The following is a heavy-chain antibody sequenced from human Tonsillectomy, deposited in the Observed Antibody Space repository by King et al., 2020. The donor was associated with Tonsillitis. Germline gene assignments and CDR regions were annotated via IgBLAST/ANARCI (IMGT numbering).Heavy chain of an antibody. CDR2: IFSSDEK. D-gene: IGHD1-7*01. J-gene: IGHJ4*02. CDR3: ARTRLGRNYGLLIDY. CDR1: GFSLSNARMG. V-gene: IGHV2-26*01. Sequence: VTLKESGPVLVKPTETLTLTCTVSGFSLSNARMGVSWIRQPPGKALEWLGHIFSSDEKSYSTFLKSRRTISKDTSNSQVVLTMTNIDPVDLGTYYCARTRLGRNYGLLIDYWGQGTLVTVSS.